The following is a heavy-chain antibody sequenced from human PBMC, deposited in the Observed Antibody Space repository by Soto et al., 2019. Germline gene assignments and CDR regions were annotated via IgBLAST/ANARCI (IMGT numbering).Heavy chain of an antibody. CDR2: MNPNSGNT. Sequence: ASVMFSCKASGYTFTSYDINWVRQATGQGLEWMGWMNPNSGNTGYAQKFQGRVTMTRNTSISTAYMELSSLRSEDTAVYYCAREVTIFGIEYYYYYGMDVWGQGTTVTVSS. CDR3: AREVTIFGIEYYYYYGMDV. CDR1: GYTFTSYD. J-gene: IGHJ6*02. V-gene: IGHV1-8*01. D-gene: IGHD3-3*01.